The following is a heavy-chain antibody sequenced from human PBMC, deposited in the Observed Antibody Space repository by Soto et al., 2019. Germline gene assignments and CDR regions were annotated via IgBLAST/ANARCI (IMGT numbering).Heavy chain of an antibody. CDR3: ARDPYYYDSSGPGGMDV. D-gene: IGHD3-22*01. Sequence: SSVKVSCKASGYTFTSYGISWVRQAPGQGLEWMGWISAYNGNTNYAQKLQGRVTMTTDTSTSTAYMELRSLRSDDTAVYYCARDPYYYDSSGPGGMDVWGKGTTVTVSS. CDR2: ISAYNGNT. CDR1: GYTFTSYG. V-gene: IGHV1-18*04. J-gene: IGHJ6*04.